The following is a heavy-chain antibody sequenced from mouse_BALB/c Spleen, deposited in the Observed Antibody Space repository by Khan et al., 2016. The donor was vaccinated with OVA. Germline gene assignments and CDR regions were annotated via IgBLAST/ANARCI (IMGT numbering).Heavy chain of an antibody. J-gene: IGHJ3*01. CDR3: ASHLTGSFAY. D-gene: IGHD4-1*01. Sequence: EVKLVESGGDLVKPGGSLKLSCAASGFTFSNYGMSWVRQIPDKRLEWVATINSDGTYTYYPDSVKGRFPISRNNAKNTLYLEMSSLKSEDPAMYYCASHLTGSFAYWGQGTLVTDSA. V-gene: IGHV5-6*01. CDR2: INSDGTYT. CDR1: GFTFSNYG.